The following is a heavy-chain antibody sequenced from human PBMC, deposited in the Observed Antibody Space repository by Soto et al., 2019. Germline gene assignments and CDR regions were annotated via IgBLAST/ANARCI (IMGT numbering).Heavy chain of an antibody. J-gene: IGHJ4*02. Sequence: GSLRLCCAASGLSLSSYAMHWVRQAPGKGLEWVAVISYDGSNKYYADSVKGRFTISRDNSKNTLYLQMNSLRAEDTAVYYCARMTRIDYWGQGTLVTVSS. CDR3: ARMTRIDY. D-gene: IGHD2-21*02. CDR1: GLSLSSYA. CDR2: ISYDGSNK. V-gene: IGHV3-30-3*01.